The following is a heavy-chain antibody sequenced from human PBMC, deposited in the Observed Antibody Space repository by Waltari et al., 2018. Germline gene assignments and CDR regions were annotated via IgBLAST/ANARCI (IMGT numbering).Heavy chain of an antibody. J-gene: IGHJ5*02. Sequence: QVQLQESGPGLVKPSATLSLTCAVPGYSISRGYYWRWIRQPPRKGLEWIGSIYHSGSTYYNPSLKSRVTISVDTSKNQFSLKLSSVTAADTAVYYCARLAIWFRELFHPGRPEGPWGQGTLVTVSS. V-gene: IGHV4-38-2*01. CDR3: ARLAIWFRELFHPGRPEGP. D-gene: IGHD3-10*01. CDR1: GYSISRGYY. CDR2: IYHSGST.